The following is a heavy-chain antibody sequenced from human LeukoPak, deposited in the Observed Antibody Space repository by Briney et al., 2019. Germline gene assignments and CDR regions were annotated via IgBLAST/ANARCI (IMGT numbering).Heavy chain of an antibody. D-gene: IGHD3-10*01. CDR2: IYYSGST. Sequence: SETLSLTCTVSGGSISSYYWSWIRQPPGKGLEWIGYIYYSGSTNYNPSLKSRVTISVDTSKNQFSLKLSSVTAADMAVYYCASLTLIGDAFDIWGQGTMVTVSS. J-gene: IGHJ3*02. V-gene: IGHV4-59*12. CDR3: ASLTLIGDAFDI. CDR1: GGSISSYY.